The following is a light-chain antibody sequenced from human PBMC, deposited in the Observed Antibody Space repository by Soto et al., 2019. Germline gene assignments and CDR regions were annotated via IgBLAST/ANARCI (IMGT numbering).Light chain of an antibody. CDR3: KQGYSTPIFA. CDR2: AAS. V-gene: IGKV1-39*01. CDR1: QSISSY. J-gene: IGKJ3*01. Sequence: DIQMTQSPSSLSASVGYRVTITCRASQSISSYLNWYQQKQGKAPKLLIYAASSLQSGVPQRFSGSQSGTEFTLNNSELRPQDCATYYCKQGYSTPIFAFGAGTKVDI.